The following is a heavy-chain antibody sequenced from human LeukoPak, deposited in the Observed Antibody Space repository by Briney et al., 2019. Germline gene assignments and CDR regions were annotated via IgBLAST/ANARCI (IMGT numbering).Heavy chain of an antibody. CDR2: MNPNSGNT. J-gene: IGHJ5*02. Sequence: ASVKASCKASGYTFTSYDINWVRQATGQGLEWMGWMNPNSGNTGYAQRFQGRVTMTRNTSISTAYMELSSLRSEDTAVFYCARADFGDYALDPWGQGTQVTVSS. CDR1: GYTFTSYD. V-gene: IGHV1-8*01. D-gene: IGHD4-17*01. CDR3: ARADFGDYALDP.